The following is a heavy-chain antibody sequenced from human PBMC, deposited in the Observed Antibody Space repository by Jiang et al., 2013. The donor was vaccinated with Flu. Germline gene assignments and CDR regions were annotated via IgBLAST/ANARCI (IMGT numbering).Heavy chain of an antibody. Sequence: KGLEWMGRIDPSDSYSDYSPSFQGHVNISVDRSINTAYLQWSSLKASDTAMYYCARHNGASAHQRSLPGNNWFDPWGQGTLVTVSS. D-gene: IGHD1-1*01. CDR2: IDPSDSYS. V-gene: IGHV5-10-1*01. J-gene: IGHJ5*02. CDR3: ARHNGASAHQRSLPGNNWFDP.